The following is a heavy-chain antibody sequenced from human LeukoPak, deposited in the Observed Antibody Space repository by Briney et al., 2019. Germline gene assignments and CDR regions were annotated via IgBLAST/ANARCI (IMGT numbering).Heavy chain of an antibody. J-gene: IGHJ3*01. Sequence: ASVRVSCKASEYPFTSYYIHWVRQAPGKGLEWMGKINPSGGTTNYAQKFQGRVTMTRDTSTNTVYMQLSSLRSEDTAIYYCARGFYYDSSGYNYQDTFDVWGQGTMVTVSS. CDR3: ARGFYYDSSGYNYQDTFDV. D-gene: IGHD3-22*01. CDR1: EYPFTSYY. CDR2: INPSGGTT. V-gene: IGHV1-46*01.